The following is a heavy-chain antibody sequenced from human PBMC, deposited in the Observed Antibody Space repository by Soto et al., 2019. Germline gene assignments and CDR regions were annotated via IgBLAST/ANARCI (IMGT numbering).Heavy chain of an antibody. J-gene: IGHJ5*02. V-gene: IGHV4-39*01. D-gene: IGHD5-12*01. CDR1: GGSISSSSYY. CDR2: IYYSGST. Sequence: SETLSLTCTVSGGSISSSSYYWGWIRQPPGKGLEWIGSIYYSGSTYYNPSLKSRVTISVDTSKNQFSLKLSSVTAADTAVYYCATIYSGYDYSWFDPWGQGTLGTVS. CDR3: ATIYSGYDYSWFDP.